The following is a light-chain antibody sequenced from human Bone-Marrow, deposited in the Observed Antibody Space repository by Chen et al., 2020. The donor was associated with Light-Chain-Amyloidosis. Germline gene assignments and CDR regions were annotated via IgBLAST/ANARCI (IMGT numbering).Light chain of an antibody. CDR3: QQYGTSPLT. CDR2: GSS. J-gene: IGKJ4*01. Sequence: EIVFTQSPGTLSLSPGEGANLSCRASQTLSSNYLTWYQQKFGQSPRLRIYGSSSRATGIPDRFTGSGSGTDFTLTINRLEPEDFAMYYCQQYGTSPLTFGGGTKVEIK. CDR1: QTLSSNY. V-gene: IGKV3-20*01.